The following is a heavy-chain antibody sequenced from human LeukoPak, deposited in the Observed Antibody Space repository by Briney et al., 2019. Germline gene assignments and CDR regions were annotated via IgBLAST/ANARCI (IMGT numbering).Heavy chain of an antibody. D-gene: IGHD6-6*01. Sequence: GGSLRLSCVASGFTLSSYAVSWVRQAPGKGLQWVSSLGISGDYAWYAGSVKGRFTISRDSSKNTLYLQMNRLGAEDTAVYYCASLLLCYGCSSSSDASDIWGQGTMVTVSP. CDR1: GFTLSSYA. CDR2: LGISGDYA. CDR3: ASLLLCYGCSSSSDASDI. J-gene: IGHJ3*02. V-gene: IGHV3-23*01.